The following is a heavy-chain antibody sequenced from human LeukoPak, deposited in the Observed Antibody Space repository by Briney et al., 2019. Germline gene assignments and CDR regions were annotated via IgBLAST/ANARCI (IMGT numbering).Heavy chain of an antibody. D-gene: IGHD3-16*01. V-gene: IGHV4-39*01. CDR3: AREAGIGTYDFDY. J-gene: IGHJ4*02. CDR2: IYYTGST. CDR1: GDSISSRSYD. Sequence: SETLSLTCTVSGDSISSRSYDWRWIRQPPGKGLEWIGSIYYTGSTYYNPSLKSRVTISVDTSKNQSSLKLSSVTAADTALYYCAREAGIGTYDFDYWGQGTRVTVSS.